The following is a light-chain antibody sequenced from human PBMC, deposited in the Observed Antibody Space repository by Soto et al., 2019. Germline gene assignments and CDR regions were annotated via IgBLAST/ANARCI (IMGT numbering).Light chain of an antibody. J-gene: IGLJ1*01. CDR3: SSYTSSSTPYV. CDR2: DVS. Sequence: QSVLTQPASLSGSPGQSITISCTGTSNDFGGYNYVSWYQQHPGKAPKLMIYDVSNRPSGVSNRFSGSKSGNTASLTISGLQAEDEADYYCSSYTSSSTPYVFGTGTKVTVL. CDR1: SNDFGGYNY. V-gene: IGLV2-14*01.